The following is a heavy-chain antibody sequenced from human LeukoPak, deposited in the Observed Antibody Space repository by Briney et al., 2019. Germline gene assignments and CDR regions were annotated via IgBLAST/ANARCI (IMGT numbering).Heavy chain of an antibody. J-gene: IGHJ3*02. V-gene: IGHV3-23*01. CDR2: ISGSGGNT. CDR1: GFTFSSYA. CDR3: AKGGWSVCSGGSCYSHDAFDI. Sequence: GGSLRLSCEASGFTFSSYAMSWVRQAPGKGLEWVSGISGSGGNTYYADSVKGRFTISRDNSKNTLYLQMNSLRAEDTAVYYCAKGGWSVCSGGSCYSHDAFDIWGQGTMVTVSS. D-gene: IGHD2-15*01.